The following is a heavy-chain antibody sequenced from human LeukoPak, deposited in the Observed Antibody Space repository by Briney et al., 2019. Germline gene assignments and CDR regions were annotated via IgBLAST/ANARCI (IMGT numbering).Heavy chain of an antibody. D-gene: IGHD3-9*01. CDR3: ATEILTNYYSLTA. CDR1: GYTFTGYY. Sequence: ASVKVSCKASGYTFTGYYMHWVRQAPGQGLEWMGWINPNSGGTNYAQKFQGRVTMTRDTSISTAYMELSRLRSDDTAVYYCATEILTNYYSLTAWGQGTLATVSS. V-gene: IGHV1-2*02. CDR2: INPNSGGT. J-gene: IGHJ5*02.